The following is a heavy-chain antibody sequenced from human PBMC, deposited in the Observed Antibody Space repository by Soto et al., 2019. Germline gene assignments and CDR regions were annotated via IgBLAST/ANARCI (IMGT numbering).Heavy chain of an antibody. D-gene: IGHD3-10*01. CDR2: VNPILGMS. Sequence: QVQLVQSGAEVKKPGSSVKVSCTASGGTFNFYTINWVRQAPGQRPEWVGRVNPILGMSSSASKLQGSVTMAGDESASKAYMGLTGLKSEDTAVYYCATSYGSGSIHFDYWGEGTLITISS. CDR3: ATSYGSGSIHFDY. V-gene: IGHV1-69*02. J-gene: IGHJ4*02. CDR1: GGTFNFYT.